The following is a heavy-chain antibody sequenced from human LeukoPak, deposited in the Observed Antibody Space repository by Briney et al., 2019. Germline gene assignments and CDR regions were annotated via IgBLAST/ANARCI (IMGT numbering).Heavy chain of an antibody. J-gene: IGHJ4*02. V-gene: IGHV4-4*07. CDR2: IYTSGST. Sequence: SETLSLTCTVSGGSISSYYWSWIRQPAGKGLEWIGRIYTSGSTNYNPSLKSRVTISVDTSKNQFSLRLSSVTAADTAVYYCARDRQQLVRGDYFDYWGQGTPVTVSS. CDR1: GGSISSYY. CDR3: ARDRQQLVRGDYFDY. D-gene: IGHD6-13*01.